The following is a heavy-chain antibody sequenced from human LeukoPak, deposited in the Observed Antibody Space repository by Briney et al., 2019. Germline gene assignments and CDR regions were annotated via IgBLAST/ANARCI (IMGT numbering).Heavy chain of an antibody. Sequence: PGGSLRLSCTASGFTSSSYAMSWVRQAPGKGLEWVSTISGGGSDTYYADSVKGRFTISRDNSKNTLFLQMNSLRPEDTALYYCAKGYYYDVSGYFAYWGQGTLVTVSS. J-gene: IGHJ4*02. CDR3: AKGYYYDVSGYFAY. D-gene: IGHD3-22*01. V-gene: IGHV3-23*01. CDR1: GFTSSSYA. CDR2: ISGGGSDT.